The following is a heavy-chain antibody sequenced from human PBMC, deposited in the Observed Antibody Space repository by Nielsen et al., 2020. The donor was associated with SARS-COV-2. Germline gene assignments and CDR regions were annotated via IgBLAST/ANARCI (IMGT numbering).Heavy chain of an antibody. Sequence: GESLKISCAASGFTFSNYNMHWVRQAPGKGLEWVTVISYDGSNKYYADSLKGRVTISRDNSNNTLYLQMNSLRAEDTAVYYCARDSCTGGSCFDYWDQGTLVTVSS. CDR3: ARDSCTGGSCFDY. V-gene: IGHV3-30-3*01. J-gene: IGHJ4*02. D-gene: IGHD2-15*01. CDR1: GFTFSNYN. CDR2: ISYDGSNK.